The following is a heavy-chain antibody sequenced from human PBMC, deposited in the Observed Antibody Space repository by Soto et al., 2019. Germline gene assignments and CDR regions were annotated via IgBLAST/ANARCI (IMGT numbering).Heavy chain of an antibody. CDR2: IYYSGST. D-gene: IGHD5-18*01. V-gene: IGHV4-61*01. Sequence: SETLSLTCTVSGYSISSGYYWNWIRQSPGQGLEWIGYIYYSGSTNYNPSLKSRVTISVDTSKNQFSLKLSSVTAADTAVYYCARETDGFSYGNDYYYYVMAVWGRGTTVTVSS. CDR1: GYSISSGYY. J-gene: IGHJ6*02. CDR3: ARETDGFSYGNDYYYYVMAV.